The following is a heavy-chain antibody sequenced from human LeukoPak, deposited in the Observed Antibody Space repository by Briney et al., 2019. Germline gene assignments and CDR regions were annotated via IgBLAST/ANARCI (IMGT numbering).Heavy chain of an antibody. CDR3: AKLIVASDY. J-gene: IGHJ4*02. Sequence: GGSLRLSCAASGFSLSNYWMHWFRQVPGKGLMWVSRVPNDGTSTGYADSVKGRFTISRDNSKNTLYLQMNSPRAEDTAIYFCAKLIVASDYWGQGTLVTVSS. V-gene: IGHV3-74*01. D-gene: IGHD2/OR15-2a*01. CDR1: GFSLSNYW. CDR2: VPNDGTST.